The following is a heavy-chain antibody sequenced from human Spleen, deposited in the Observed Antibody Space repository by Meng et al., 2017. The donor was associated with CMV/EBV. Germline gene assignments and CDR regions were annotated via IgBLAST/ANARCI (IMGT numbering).Heavy chain of an antibody. D-gene: IGHD6-6*01. CDR2: VFYSGST. Sequence: LTCTVSGGSINSYYWSWIRQPPGKGLEWIGYVFYSGSTNYNPALKSRVTISIAASRKQFSLKLTSVTAADTAMYYCATRGSSGWFDPWGQGTLVTVSS. J-gene: IGHJ5*02. CDR3: ATRGSSGWFDP. CDR1: GGSINSYY. V-gene: IGHV4-59*01.